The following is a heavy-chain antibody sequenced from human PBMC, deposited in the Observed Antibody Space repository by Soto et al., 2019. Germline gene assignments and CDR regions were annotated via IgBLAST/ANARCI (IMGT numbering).Heavy chain of an antibody. CDR3: ARDYYYDSSGSYFYYGMDV. CDR1: GGTFSSYA. CDR2: IIPIFATT. V-gene: IGHV1-69*01. Sequence: ASVQVSCKASGGTFSSYAISWERQAPGQGREWMGGIIPIFATTNYAQRFQGRVTITADESTSTAYMELSSLRSEDTAVYYCARDYYYDSSGSYFYYGMDVWGQGTSVTVSS. J-gene: IGHJ6*02. D-gene: IGHD3-22*01.